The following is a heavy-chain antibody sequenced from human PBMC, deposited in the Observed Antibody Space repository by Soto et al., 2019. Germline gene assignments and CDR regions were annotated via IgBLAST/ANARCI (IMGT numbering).Heavy chain of an antibody. Sequence: SVKVSCKASGGTFSSYAISWVRQAPGQGLEWMGGIIPIFGTANYAQKFQGRVTITADKSTSTAYMELSSLRSEDTAVYYCARELIAVAGLAPFDYWGQGTLVTVSS. CDR1: GGTFSSYA. J-gene: IGHJ4*02. CDR3: ARELIAVAGLAPFDY. D-gene: IGHD6-19*01. V-gene: IGHV1-69*06. CDR2: IIPIFGTA.